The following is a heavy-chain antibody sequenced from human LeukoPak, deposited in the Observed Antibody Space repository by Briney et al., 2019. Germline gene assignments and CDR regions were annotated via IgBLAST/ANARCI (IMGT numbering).Heavy chain of an antibody. Sequence: GESLKISCKGSGYRFTNYWIGWVRQMPGKGLEWMGIIYPGDSDARYSPSFQGQVTISADKSISTAYLQWSSLKASDTAMYYRARQVMGSRSNYYYYGMDVWGQGTTVTVSS. CDR2: IYPGDSDA. J-gene: IGHJ6*02. CDR1: GYRFTNYW. V-gene: IGHV5-51*01. CDR3: ARQVMGSRSNYYYYGMDV. D-gene: IGHD3-16*01.